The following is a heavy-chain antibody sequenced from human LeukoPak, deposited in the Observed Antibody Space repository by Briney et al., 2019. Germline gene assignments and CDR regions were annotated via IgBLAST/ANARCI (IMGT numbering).Heavy chain of an antibody. CDR2: IIPIYGTT. J-gene: IGHJ4*02. CDR1: GGTFSNYA. V-gene: IGHV1-69*06. D-gene: IGHD3-10*01. Sequence: ASVKVSCKASGGTFSNYAVSWVRRAPGQGLEWMGGIIPIYGTTNYAQKFQGRVTITADKSTSTVYMELSSLRSEDTAVYYCARAPYGSGFDYWGQGTLVTVSS. CDR3: ARAPYGSGFDY.